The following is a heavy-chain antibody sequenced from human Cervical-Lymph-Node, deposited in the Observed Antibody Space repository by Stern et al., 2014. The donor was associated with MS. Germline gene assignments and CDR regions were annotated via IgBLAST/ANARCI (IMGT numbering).Heavy chain of an antibody. CDR3: AENMDV. J-gene: IGHJ6*02. Sequence: VQLVESGAEVKKPGASVTVSCKPSGYTFTDYYIHWLRQAPGQGPEWMGRISPENGDTNYAPRFQGRVAMTRDTSISIVYLEVTRLRFDDTAVYYCAENMDVWGQGTTVTVSS. CDR1: GYTFTDYY. V-gene: IGHV1-2*02. CDR2: ISPENGDT.